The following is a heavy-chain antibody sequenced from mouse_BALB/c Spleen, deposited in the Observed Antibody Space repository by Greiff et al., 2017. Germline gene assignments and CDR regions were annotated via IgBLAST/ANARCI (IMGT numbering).Heavy chain of an antibody. J-gene: IGHJ4*01. CDR3: ASWDYAMDY. CDR1: GFTFSSYA. V-gene: IGHV5-9-3*01. Sequence: EVHLVESGGGLVKPGGSLKLSCAASGFTFSSYAMSWVRQTPEKRLEWVATISSGGSYTYYPDSVKGRFTISRDNAKNTLYLQMSSLRSEDTAMYYCASWDYAMDYWGQGTSVTVSS. D-gene: IGHD4-1*01. CDR2: ISSGGSYT.